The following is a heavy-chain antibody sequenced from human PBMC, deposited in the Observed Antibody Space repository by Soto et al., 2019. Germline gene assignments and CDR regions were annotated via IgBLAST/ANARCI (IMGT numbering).Heavy chain of an antibody. D-gene: IGHD6-19*01. J-gene: IGHJ1*01. CDR2: ISGSGDST. Sequence: GGSLRLSCAASGFTFGSYAMSWARQAPGKGLEWVSGISGSGDSTYYADSVKGRFTISRDNSKNTLYLQMNSLRAEDTAVYYCAKGVPGIAVAGTGYFQHWGQGTLVTVSS. CDR1: GFTFGSYA. CDR3: AKGVPGIAVAGTGYFQH. V-gene: IGHV3-23*01.